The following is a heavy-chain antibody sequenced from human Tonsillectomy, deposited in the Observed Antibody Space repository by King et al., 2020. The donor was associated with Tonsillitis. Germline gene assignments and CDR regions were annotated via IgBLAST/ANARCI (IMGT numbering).Heavy chain of an antibody. J-gene: IGHJ5*02. V-gene: IGHV4-39*07. D-gene: IGHD3-10*01. CDR1: GGSISSSSYY. CDR2: KYYSGST. Sequence: QLQESGPGLVKPSETLSLTCTVSGGSISSSSYYWGWIRQPPGKGLEWIGSKYYSGSTYYNPSLKSRVTISVDTSKNQFSLKLSSVTAADTAVYYCARNRRYCYGSGSFDPWGQGTLVTVSS. CDR3: ARNRRYCYGSGSFDP.